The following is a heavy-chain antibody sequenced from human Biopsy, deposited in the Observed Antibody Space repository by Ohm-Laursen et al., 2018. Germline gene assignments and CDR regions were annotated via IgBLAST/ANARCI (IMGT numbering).Heavy chain of an antibody. J-gene: IGHJ6*02. CDR3: VRGVDYYDPYHYYALDV. CDR1: GESFNGYY. D-gene: IGHD3-22*01. V-gene: IGHV4-34*01. CDR2: INHSGRT. Sequence: SETLSLTCAVHGESFNGYYWSWIRQTPGKGLEWIGEINHSGRTNYNPSPKSRVTISVDTSKNQFSLKVRSVTAADTAVYYCVRGVDYYDPYHYYALDVWGQGTTVTVSS.